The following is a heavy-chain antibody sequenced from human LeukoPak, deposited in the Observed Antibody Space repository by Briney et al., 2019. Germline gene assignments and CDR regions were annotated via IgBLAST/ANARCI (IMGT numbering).Heavy chain of an antibody. CDR2: ISAYNGNT. J-gene: IGHJ4*02. D-gene: IGHD6-19*01. CDR1: GYTFTSYG. Sequence: ASVKVSCKASGYTFTSYGISWVRQAPGQGLEWMGWISAYNGNTNYAQKLQGRVTMTTDTSTSTAYMELRSLRSDDTAVYYCARAPIAVAGTEILDYWGQGTLVTVSS. V-gene: IGHV1-18*01. CDR3: ARAPIAVAGTEILDY.